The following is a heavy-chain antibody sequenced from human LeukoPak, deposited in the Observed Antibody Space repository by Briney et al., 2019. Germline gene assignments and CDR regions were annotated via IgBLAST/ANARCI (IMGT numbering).Heavy chain of an antibody. Sequence: APVKVSCKASGYTLTRYYMHWGRQAPGQGGEWMGWINPNSGGTNYAQTFQGRVTMTRDTTSSTAYLELSRLRSDAAAVYYCARENTDANGMDVWGQGTTVTVSS. CDR3: ARENTDANGMDV. CDR1: GYTLTRYY. V-gene: IGHV1-2*02. CDR2: INPNSGGT. J-gene: IGHJ6*02. D-gene: IGHD2-2*02.